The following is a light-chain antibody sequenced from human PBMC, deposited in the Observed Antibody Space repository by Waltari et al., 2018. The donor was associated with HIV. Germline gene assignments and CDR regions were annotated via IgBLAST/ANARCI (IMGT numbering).Light chain of an antibody. CDR3: CSHAGTYIV. CDR1: SSDIGAYKH. Sequence: QSALTQPASVSGSRGQSITISCTGTSSDIGAYKHVSWYQHHPAKAPKLMIYEFNSRASEISSQFAGTKSGNAASLTISGRQAEDEADYYCCSHAGTYIVFGTGTEVTVL. CDR2: EFN. J-gene: IGLJ1*01. V-gene: IGLV2-14*01.